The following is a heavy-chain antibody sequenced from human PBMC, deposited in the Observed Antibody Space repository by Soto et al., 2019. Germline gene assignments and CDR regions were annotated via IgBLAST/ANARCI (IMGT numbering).Heavy chain of an antibody. J-gene: IGHJ4*02. V-gene: IGHV3-15*01. CDR1: GFTFNAAW. Sequence: LRLSCAASGFTFNAAWMSWVRQAPGKGLEWVGRIKSKTDGGTTDFAAPVKGRFTISRDDSKNTVYLQMNSLKIEDTAVYYCTTRLAAAGTNYWGQGTLVTVSS. CDR3: TTRLAAAGTNY. D-gene: IGHD6-13*01. CDR2: IKSKTDGGTT.